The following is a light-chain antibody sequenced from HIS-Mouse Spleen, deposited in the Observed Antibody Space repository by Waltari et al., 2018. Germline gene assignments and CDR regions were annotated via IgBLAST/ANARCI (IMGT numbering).Light chain of an antibody. Sequence: DIVMTQSPDSLAVSPGERATINCKSSQSVLYSSNNKNYLAWYQQKPGQPPKLLIYWASTRESGVPDRVSGSGSGTDFTLTISSLQAEDVAVYYCQQYYSTPFTFGPGTKVDIK. CDR2: WAS. J-gene: IGKJ3*01. CDR3: QQYYSTPFT. V-gene: IGKV4-1*01. CDR1: QSVLYSSNNKNY.